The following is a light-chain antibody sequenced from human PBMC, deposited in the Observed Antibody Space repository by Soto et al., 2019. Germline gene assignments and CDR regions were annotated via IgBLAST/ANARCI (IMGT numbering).Light chain of an antibody. CDR3: QQANSFPLT. J-gene: IGKJ4*01. CDR2: AAS. V-gene: IGKV1-12*01. CDR1: LGVSNW. Sequence: DIQMTQSPSSVSASIGDRVTITCRASLGVSNWLAWYQQKPGKAPKLLIYAASGLESEVPSRFSGRGSGTDFTLTISGLQPEDFANYYCQQANSFPLTFGGGTKVEIK.